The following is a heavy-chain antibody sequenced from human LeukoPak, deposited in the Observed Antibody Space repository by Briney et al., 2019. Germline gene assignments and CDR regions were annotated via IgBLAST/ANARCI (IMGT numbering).Heavy chain of an antibody. D-gene: IGHD3-16*01. Sequence: SETLSLTCTVSGGSISSYYWSWIRQPAGKGLERIGRIYTSGSTNYNPSLKSRVTMSVDTSKNQFSLKLSSVTAADTAVYYCARDIAPGDYDYVWGRLSSNWFDPWGQGTLVTVSS. CDR2: IYTSGST. V-gene: IGHV4-4*07. CDR3: ARDIAPGDYDYVWGRLSSNWFDP. J-gene: IGHJ5*02. CDR1: GGSISSYY.